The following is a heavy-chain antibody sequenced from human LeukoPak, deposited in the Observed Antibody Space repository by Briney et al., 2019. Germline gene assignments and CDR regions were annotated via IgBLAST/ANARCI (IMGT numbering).Heavy chain of an antibody. CDR1: GGSISSGDYY. Sequence: SETLSLACTVSGGSISSGDYYWRWVRQPPGKGLEWIGYIYYSGSTYCNPTLKSRVTISVDTSKNQFSLKLSSVTAADTAVYYCARDSPPAGTDYWGRGTLVTVSS. V-gene: IGHV4-30-4*01. J-gene: IGHJ4*02. CDR2: IYYSGST. D-gene: IGHD2-2*01. CDR3: ARDSPPAGTDY.